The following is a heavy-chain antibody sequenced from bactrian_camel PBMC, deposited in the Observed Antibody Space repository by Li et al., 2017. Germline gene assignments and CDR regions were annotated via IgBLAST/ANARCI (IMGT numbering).Heavy chain of an antibody. V-gene: IGHV3S10*01. J-gene: IGHJ4*01. CDR2: IDLDDTT. Sequence: VQLVESGGGLVQPGGSLRLSCGASGFTFSNTVMRWFRQAPGKGLEWVSTIDLDDTTYYADSVKGRFTISRDRTKSTVVLQLNSLKTEDTAMYYCAKTYGFAPYVELDYWGQRTQVTVS. CDR3: AKTYGFAPYVELDY. CDR1: GFTFSNTV. D-gene: IGHD5*01.